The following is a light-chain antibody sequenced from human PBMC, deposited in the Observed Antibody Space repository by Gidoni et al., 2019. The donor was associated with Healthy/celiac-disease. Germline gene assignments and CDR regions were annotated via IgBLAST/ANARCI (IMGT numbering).Light chain of an antibody. V-gene: IGLV3-19*01. CDR1: SLRSSY. CDR2: GKN. J-gene: IGLJ2*01. CDR3: NSRDSSGNHPVV. Sequence: SSELTQDPAVSVALGQTVRITCQGASLRSSYASGYQQNPGQAPVLVIYGKNHRPSGIPARFSGSSSGNTASLTITGAQAEDEADYYCNSRDSSGNHPVVFGGGTKLTVL.